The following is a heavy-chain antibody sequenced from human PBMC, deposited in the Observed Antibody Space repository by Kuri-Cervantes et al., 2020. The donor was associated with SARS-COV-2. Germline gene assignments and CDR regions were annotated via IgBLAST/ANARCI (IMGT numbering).Heavy chain of an antibody. V-gene: IGHV4-39*01. CDR2: IYYSGST. J-gene: IGHJ4*02. Sequence: GSLRLSCTVSGGSISSSSYYWGWIRQPPGKGLEWIGSIYYSGSTYYNPSLNSLVTISVDTSRNQFSLKLSSVTAADTAVYYCTRGDYPDYWGQGTLVTVSS. CDR3: TRGDYPDY. D-gene: IGHD3-10*01. CDR1: GGSISSSSYY.